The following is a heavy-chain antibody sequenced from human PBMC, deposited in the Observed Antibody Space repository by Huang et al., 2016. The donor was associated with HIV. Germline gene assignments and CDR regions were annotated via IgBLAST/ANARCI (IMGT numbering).Heavy chain of an antibody. J-gene: IGHJ3*02. CDR1: CGSLSGNF. CDR3: VRGARKMVDKTRAFDS. V-gene: IGHV4-34*01. D-gene: IGHD2-15*01. CDR2: VSGSGSA. Sequence: QVQLQQWGAGLLKPSETLSLTCSLCCGSLSGNFWGWIRQYPREGLEWIGDVSGSGSAQYNPSLKSRVTISRDMSKNQFSLKVTSVTAADTGIYYCVRGARKMVDKTRAFDSWGQGTMVTVSS.